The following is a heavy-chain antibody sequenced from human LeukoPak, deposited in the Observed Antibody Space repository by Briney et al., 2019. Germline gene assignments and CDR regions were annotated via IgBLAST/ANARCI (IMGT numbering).Heavy chain of an antibody. Sequence: PGGSLRLSCAASGFTFSSYSMNWVRQAPGKGLEWVSGISDSDHSTYYADSVQGRFTISRDNSKDTLYLQMNSLRAEDTAVYYCAKPQYSGSPPQDYWGQGTLVTVSS. CDR2: ISDSDHST. V-gene: IGHV3-23*01. D-gene: IGHD1-26*01. J-gene: IGHJ4*02. CDR3: AKPQYSGSPPQDY. CDR1: GFTFSSYS.